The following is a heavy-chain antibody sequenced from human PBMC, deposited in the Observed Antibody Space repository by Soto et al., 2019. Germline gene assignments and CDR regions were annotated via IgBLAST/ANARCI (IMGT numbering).Heavy chain of an antibody. CDR3: ARLLGGYDDYGGWFAP. J-gene: IGHJ5*02. CDR2: VSRSGRT. V-gene: IGHV4-59*01. D-gene: IGHD4-17*01. CDR1: GGSISPYS. Sequence: SETLSLTCTISGGSISPYSWTWIRQSPGKGLEWIGYVSRSGRTFYTPSLKSRLTMSLDTSRSQFSLRLKSVSAADTAVYYCARLLGGYDDYGGWFAPWGQGTLVTVSS.